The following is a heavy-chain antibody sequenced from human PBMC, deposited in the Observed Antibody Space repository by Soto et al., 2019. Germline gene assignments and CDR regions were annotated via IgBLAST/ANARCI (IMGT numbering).Heavy chain of an antibody. D-gene: IGHD5-12*01. CDR3: ARAGRDGYNYYYYYGMDV. V-gene: IGHV1-69*01. Sequence: QVQLVQSGAEVKKPGSSVKVSCKASGGTFSSYAISWVRQAPGQGLEWMGGIIPIFGTANYAQKFRGRVTITADESTSTAYMELSRLRSEDTAVYYCARAGRDGYNYYYYYGMDVWGQGTTVTVSS. J-gene: IGHJ6*02. CDR2: IIPIFGTA. CDR1: GGTFSSYA.